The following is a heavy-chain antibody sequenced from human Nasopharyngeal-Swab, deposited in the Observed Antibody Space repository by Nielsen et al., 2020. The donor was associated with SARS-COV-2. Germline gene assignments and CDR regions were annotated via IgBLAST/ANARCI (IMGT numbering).Heavy chain of an antibody. V-gene: IGHV3-21*01. CDR3: ARDGAAAGLFDC. CDR1: GFYFSTYS. J-gene: IGHJ4*02. CDR2: ITTSSTYI. Sequence: GGSLRLSCAASGFYFSTYSFNWVRQAPGKGLEWVSSITTSSTYIYYADSVKGRFTMSRDNAKNSLYLQMNSLRAEDTAVYYCARDGAAAGLFDCWGQGTLVTVSS. D-gene: IGHD6-13*01.